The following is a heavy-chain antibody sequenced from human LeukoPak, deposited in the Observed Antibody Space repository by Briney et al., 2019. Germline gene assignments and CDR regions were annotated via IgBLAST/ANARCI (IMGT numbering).Heavy chain of an antibody. CDR1: GGSISRYY. V-gene: IGHV4-4*07. Sequence: PSETLSLTCSVSGGSISRYYWSWIRQPAGKGLEWIGRIYSSGTTSYNPSLKSRVTMSVGTSKNQFSLKMRSVTAADTAVYYCAREVGATVGVSDYWGQGTLVTVSS. J-gene: IGHJ4*02. CDR3: AREVGATVGVSDY. CDR2: IYSSGTT. D-gene: IGHD1-26*01.